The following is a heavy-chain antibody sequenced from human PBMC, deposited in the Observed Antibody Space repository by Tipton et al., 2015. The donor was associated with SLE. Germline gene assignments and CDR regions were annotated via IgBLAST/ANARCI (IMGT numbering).Heavy chain of an antibody. J-gene: IGHJ3*02. V-gene: IGHV1-69*01. Sequence: QLVQSGAEVKKPGSSVKVSCKASGGTFSGYAVSWVRQAPGQGLEWMGGIIPILGIANYAQKFQGRVTITPDESTSTAYMELSSLRSEDTAVYYGARQGNRNVDDAFDIWSQGTMVTVSS. D-gene: IGHD1-14*01. CDR2: IIPILGIA. CDR1: GGTFSGYA. CDR3: ARQGNRNVDDAFDI.